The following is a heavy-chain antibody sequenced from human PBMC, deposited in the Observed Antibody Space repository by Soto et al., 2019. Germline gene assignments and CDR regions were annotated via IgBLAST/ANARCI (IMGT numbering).Heavy chain of an antibody. CDR3: ASHSEYGSGSYYNLGYYYMDV. CDR1: AVSISSYY. D-gene: IGHD3-10*01. V-gene: IGHV4-59*08. CDR2: IYYSGST. J-gene: IGHJ6*03. Sequence: PSETLSLTCTLSAVSISSYYWSWIRQPPGKGLEWIGYIYYSGSTNYNPSLKSRVTISVDTSKNQSSLKLSSVTAADTAVYYCASHSEYGSGSYYNLGYYYMDVWGKGTTVTVSS.